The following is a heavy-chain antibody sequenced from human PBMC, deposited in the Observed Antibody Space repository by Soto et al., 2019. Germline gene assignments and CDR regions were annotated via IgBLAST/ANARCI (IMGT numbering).Heavy chain of an antibody. CDR3: ARRSSGSYYDC. CDR2: ISGSGGST. J-gene: IGHJ4*02. CDR1: GFTFSSYA. D-gene: IGHD1-26*01. Sequence: EVQLLESGGGLVQPGGSLRLSCAASGFTFSSYAMRWVRQAPGKGLEWVSAISGSGGSTYYADSVKGRFTISRDNSKKTLYLQMSSLRAEDTAVYYCARRSSGSYYDCWGEGTLVTVSS. V-gene: IGHV3-23*01.